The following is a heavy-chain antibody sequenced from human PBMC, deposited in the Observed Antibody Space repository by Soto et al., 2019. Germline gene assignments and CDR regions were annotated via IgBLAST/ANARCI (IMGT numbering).Heavy chain of an antibody. Sequence: QVQLQESGPGLVKPSETLSLTCTVSGGSISSYYWSWIRQPPGKGLEWLGYIYYSGSTNYNPSLKSLVTIAVDTSKNQFSLKLISLTAADTAVYYCARQSEGSYYSYGGQGTLVTVSS. CDR2: IYYSGST. J-gene: IGHJ4*02. D-gene: IGHD1-26*01. CDR3: ARQSEGSYYSY. CDR1: GGSISSYY. V-gene: IGHV4-59*01.